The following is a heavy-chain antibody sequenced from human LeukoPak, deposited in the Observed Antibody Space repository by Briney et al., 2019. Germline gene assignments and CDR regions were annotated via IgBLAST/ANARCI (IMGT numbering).Heavy chain of an antibody. Sequence: PSETLSLTCSVSGDSINSSPYYWSWIRQPAGKGLEWIGRIYPSGSTNYNPSLKSRVTISLDTSKSQFSLNLSSVTAADTAVFYSSIRPLRDWCRGALVTVSS. CDR3: SIRPLRD. V-gene: IGHV4-61*02. J-gene: IGHJ1*01. D-gene: IGHD1-14*01. CDR1: GDSINSSPYY. CDR2: IYPSGST.